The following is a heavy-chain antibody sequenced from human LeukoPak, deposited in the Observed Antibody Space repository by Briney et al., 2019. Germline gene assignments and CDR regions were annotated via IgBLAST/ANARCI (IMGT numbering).Heavy chain of an antibody. D-gene: IGHD2-2*01. J-gene: IGHJ3*02. CDR1: GFTFSSYA. V-gene: IGHV3-30-3*01. CDR3: ARDHAIVVVPAAPSGAFGI. Sequence: GGSLRLSCAASGFTFSSYAMHWVRQAPGKWLEWVAFISYDGSNKYYADSVKGRFTISRDNSKNTLYLHMNSLRAEDTAVYYCARDHAIVVVPAAPSGAFGIWGQGTMVTVSS. CDR2: ISYDGSNK.